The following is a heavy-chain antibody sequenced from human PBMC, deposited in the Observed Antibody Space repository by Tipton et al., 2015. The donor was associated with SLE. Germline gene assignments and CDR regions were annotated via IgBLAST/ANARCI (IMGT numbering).Heavy chain of an antibody. CDR3: ARDARLAAAGPGDAFDI. D-gene: IGHD6-13*01. J-gene: IGHJ3*02. CDR1: GGSISSYY. Sequence: TLSLTCTVSGGSISSYYWSWIRQPAGKGLEWIGRIYTSGSTNYNPSLKSRVTMSVDTSKNQFSPKLSSVTAADTAVYYCARDARLAAAGPGDAFDIWGQGTMVTVSS. CDR2: IYTSGST. V-gene: IGHV4-4*07.